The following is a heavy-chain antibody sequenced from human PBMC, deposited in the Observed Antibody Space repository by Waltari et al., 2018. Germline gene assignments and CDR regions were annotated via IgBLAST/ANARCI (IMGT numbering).Heavy chain of an antibody. CDR2: ISGSGGST. CDR1: GGSISSSSYY. J-gene: IGHJ4*02. CDR3: AKQGRGSGSYVPY. Sequence: LQLQESGPGLVKPSETLSLTCTVSGGSISSSSYYWGWIRQAPGKGLEWVSAISGSGGSTYYADSVKGRFTISRDNSKNTLYLQMNSLRAEDTAVYYCAKQGRGSGSYVPYWGQGTLVTVSS. D-gene: IGHD3-10*01. V-gene: IGHV3-23*01.